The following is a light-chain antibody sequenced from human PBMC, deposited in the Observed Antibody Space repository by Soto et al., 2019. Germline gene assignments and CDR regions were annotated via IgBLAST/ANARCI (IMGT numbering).Light chain of an antibody. Sequence: QSVLTQPPSVSAAPGQKVTISCSGSSSNIGNNFVSWYQQFPGTAPKLLIYNNNQWPSGVPDRFSGSKSGTSASLAISGLQSEDEADYYCAAWDDSLNGLYVFGSGTKLTVL. V-gene: IGLV1-44*01. CDR2: NNN. CDR3: AAWDDSLNGLYV. CDR1: SSNIGNNF. J-gene: IGLJ1*01.